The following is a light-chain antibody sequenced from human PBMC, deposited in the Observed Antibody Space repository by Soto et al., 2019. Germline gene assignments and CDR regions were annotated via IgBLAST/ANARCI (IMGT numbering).Light chain of an antibody. J-gene: IGKJ1*01. CDR3: QQYNTYPST. V-gene: IGKV1-5*01. CDR2: DAS. CDR1: QSISSW. Sequence: DIQMTQSPSTLSASVGDMVTFTCRASQSISSWLAWYQHKPGKAPKLLIYDASSLESGVTSSFSGSGSGTEFTLTISSLQPDAFATYYCQQYNTYPSTFGQGTQVDIK.